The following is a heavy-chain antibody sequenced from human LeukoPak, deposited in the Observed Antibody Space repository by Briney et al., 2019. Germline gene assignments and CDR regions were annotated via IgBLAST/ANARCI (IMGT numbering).Heavy chain of an antibody. CDR2: ISDSGDGT. CDR1: GFTFRTYA. Sequence: GGSLRLSCAASGFTFRTYAMSWVRQAPGKGLEWGSGISDSGDGTYYAESVKGRFTISRDNSKNTVFLQMNSLRAEDTAKYYCAKDKAPGSWHTPSVFWGQGTLVTVSS. D-gene: IGHD6-13*01. V-gene: IGHV3-23*01. CDR3: AKDKAPGSWHTPSVF. J-gene: IGHJ4*02.